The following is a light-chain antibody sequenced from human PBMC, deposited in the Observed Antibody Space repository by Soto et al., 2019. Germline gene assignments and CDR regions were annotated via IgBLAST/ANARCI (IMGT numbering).Light chain of an antibody. V-gene: IGLV3-21*02. CDR2: DDS. CDR1: RIGSKS. J-gene: IGLJ2*01. Sequence: SYTLTQPPSVSAAPGQTASIACGGDRIGSKSVHWYQRKAGQAPVVVVYDDSDRPSGIPERFSGSNSQSTATLTISRVEAGDEADYFCQVWDSSTDHAVFGGGTKVTVL. CDR3: QVWDSSTDHAV.